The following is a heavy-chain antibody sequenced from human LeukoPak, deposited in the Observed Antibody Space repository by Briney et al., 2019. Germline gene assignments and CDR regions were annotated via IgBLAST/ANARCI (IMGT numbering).Heavy chain of an antibody. V-gene: IGHV3-15*01. CDR3: TNDILTGYYNGGPSPDY. CDR2: IKSKTDGGTT. Sequence: GGSLRLSCAASGFTFSNAWMSWVRQAPGKGLEWVGRIKSKTDGGTTDYAAPVKGRFTISRDDSKNTLYLQMNSLKTEDTAVYYCTNDILTGYYNGGPSPDYWGQGTLVTVSS. CDR1: GFTFSNAW. J-gene: IGHJ4*02. D-gene: IGHD3-9*01.